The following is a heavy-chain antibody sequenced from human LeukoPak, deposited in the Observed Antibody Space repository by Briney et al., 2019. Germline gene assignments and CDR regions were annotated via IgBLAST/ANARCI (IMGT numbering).Heavy chain of an antibody. CDR3: AKDRSGYDYGGVFDY. J-gene: IGHJ4*02. V-gene: IGHV3-30*18. CDR2: ISYDGSNK. D-gene: IGHD5-12*01. Sequence: GGSLRLSCAASGFTFSSYGMHWVRQAPGKGLEWVAVISYDGSNKYYADSVKGRFTISRDNSKNTLYLQMNSLRAEDTAVYYCAKDRSGYDYGGVFDYWGQGTLVTVSS. CDR1: GFTFSSYG.